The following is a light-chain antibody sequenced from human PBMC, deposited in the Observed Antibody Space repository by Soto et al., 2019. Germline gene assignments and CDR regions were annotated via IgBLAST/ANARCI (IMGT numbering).Light chain of an antibody. CDR2: AAS. Sequence: EIVLTQSPATLSLSPGERATLSCRASQSVSSYLAWYQQKPGQAPRLLIYAASNRATGIPARFSGSGSRTDFTLTISRLEPEDFAVYYCQQYGYSPGLACGGGTKVDIK. CDR1: QSVSSY. V-gene: IGKV3-11*01. J-gene: IGKJ4*01. CDR3: QQYGYSPGLA.